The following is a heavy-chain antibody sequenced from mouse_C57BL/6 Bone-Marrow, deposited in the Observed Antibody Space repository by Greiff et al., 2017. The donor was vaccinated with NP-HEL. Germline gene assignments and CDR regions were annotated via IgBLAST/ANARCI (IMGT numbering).Heavy chain of an antibody. CDR3: ARNSYYSNYDYAMDY. CDR2: IWTGGGT. CDR1: GFSLTSYA. Sequence: VQVVESGPGLVAPSQSLSITCTVSGFSLTSYAISWVRQPPGKGLEWLGVIWTGGGTNYNSALKSRLSISKDNSKSQVFLKMNSLQTDDTARYYCARNSYYSNYDYAMDYWGQGTSVTVSS. V-gene: IGHV2-9-1*01. D-gene: IGHD2-5*01. J-gene: IGHJ4*01.